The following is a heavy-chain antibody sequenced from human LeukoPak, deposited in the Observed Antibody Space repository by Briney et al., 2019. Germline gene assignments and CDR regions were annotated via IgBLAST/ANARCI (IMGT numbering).Heavy chain of an antibody. J-gene: IGHJ4*02. Sequence: SGGSLRLSCAASGFTFSSHGMNWVRQAPGKGLEWVSGISPSGGITYYTNSVKGRFTISRDNSKNTVSLQMNSLRAEDTAIYYCATYRQVLLPFESWGQGTLVTVSS. CDR1: GFTFSSHG. CDR2: ISPSGGIT. V-gene: IGHV3-23*01. D-gene: IGHD2-8*02. CDR3: ATYRQVLLPFES.